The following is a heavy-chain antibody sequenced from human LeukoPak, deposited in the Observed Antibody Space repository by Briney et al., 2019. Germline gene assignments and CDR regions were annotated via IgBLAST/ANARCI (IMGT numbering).Heavy chain of an antibody. D-gene: IGHD2-2*01. J-gene: IGHJ5*02. Sequence: SETLSLTCAVSGGSISSDNWWTWVRQPPGKGLEWIGEIYHSGSTYYNPSLKSRVTISVDTSKNQFSLKLSSVTAADTAVYYRARRRPAAMLNWFDPWGQGTLVTVSS. CDR3: ARRRPAAMLNWFDP. CDR1: GGSISSDNW. CDR2: IYHSGST. V-gene: IGHV4-4*02.